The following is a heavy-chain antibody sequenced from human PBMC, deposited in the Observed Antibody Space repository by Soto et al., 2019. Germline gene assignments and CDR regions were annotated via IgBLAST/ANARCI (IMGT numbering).Heavy chain of an antibody. CDR2: ISYDGSNK. J-gene: IGHJ6*02. CDR1: GFTFSSYA. Sequence: QVQLVESGGGVFQPGRSLRLSCAASGFTFSSYAMHWVRQAPGKGLEWVAVISYDGSNKYYADSVKGRFTISRDNSKNTLYLQMNSMRAEDTAVYYCAREKSSRYTAMGHYYYYYGMDVWGQGTTVTVS. CDR3: AREKSSRYTAMGHYYYYYGMDV. V-gene: IGHV3-30-3*01. D-gene: IGHD5-18*01.